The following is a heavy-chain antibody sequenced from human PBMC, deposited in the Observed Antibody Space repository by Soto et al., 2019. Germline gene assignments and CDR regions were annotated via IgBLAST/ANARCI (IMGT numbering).Heavy chain of an antibody. J-gene: IGHJ4*02. CDR1: GFTFSSYA. V-gene: IGHV3-30-3*01. CDR2: ISYDGSNK. CDR3: ASTLAY. Sequence: QVQLVESGGGVVQPGRSLRLSCAASGFTFSSYAMHWVRQAPGKGLEWVAVISYDGSNKYYADSVKGRFTISRDNSKNTLYLQMNRLRAEDTAVYYCASTLAYWGQGTRVTVSS.